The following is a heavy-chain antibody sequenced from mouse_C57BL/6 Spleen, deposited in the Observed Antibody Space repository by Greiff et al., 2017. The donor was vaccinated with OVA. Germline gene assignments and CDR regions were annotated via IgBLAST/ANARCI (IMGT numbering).Heavy chain of an antibody. CDR3: ARYPPWDYYGSSTYWYFDV. J-gene: IGHJ1*03. CDR1: GFTFTDYY. V-gene: IGHV7-3*01. CDR2: IRNKANGYTT. D-gene: IGHD1-1*01. Sequence: EVHLVESGGGLVQPGGSLSLSCAASGFTFTDYYMSWVRQPPGKALEWLGFIRNKANGYTTEYSASVKGRFTISRDNSQSILYLQMNALRAEDSATYYCARYPPWDYYGSSTYWYFDVWGTGTTVTVSS.